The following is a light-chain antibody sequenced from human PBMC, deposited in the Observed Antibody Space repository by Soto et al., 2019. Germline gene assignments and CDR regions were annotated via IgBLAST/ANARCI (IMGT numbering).Light chain of an antibody. CDR1: QSVSRN. V-gene: IGKV3-15*01. CDR2: AAS. CDR3: QQYNNWPYT. Sequence: EIVMTQSPATLSVSPGERATLSCRASQSVSRNLAWYQQKPGQAPSLIIYAASTKATGIPARFSGSGSGTEFTLTISSLQSEYFAVYYCQQYNNWPYTFGQGTKLEIK. J-gene: IGKJ2*01.